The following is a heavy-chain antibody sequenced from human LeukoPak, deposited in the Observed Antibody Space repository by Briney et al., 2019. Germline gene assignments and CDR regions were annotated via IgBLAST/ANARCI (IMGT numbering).Heavy chain of an antibody. D-gene: IGHD1-26*01. Sequence: ASVKVSCKASGCTFTSYYIHWVRQAPGQGPEWMGIINPSSAYTTYSQKFQGRVTITRDTSTSTVYMALSSLTSADTAVYYCARDRNSGSSCSDYWGQGTLVTVSS. CDR2: INPSSAYT. V-gene: IGHV1-46*01. J-gene: IGHJ4*02. CDR1: GCTFTSYY. CDR3: ARDRNSGSSCSDY.